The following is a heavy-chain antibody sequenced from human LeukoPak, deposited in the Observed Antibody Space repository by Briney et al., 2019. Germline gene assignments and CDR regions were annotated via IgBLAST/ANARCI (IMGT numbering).Heavy chain of an antibody. Sequence: SETLSLTCTVSGGSINSYYWSWIRQPPGKGLEWIGYGHYSGNTNYNPSLKSRVTISVDTSKNQFSLKLSSVTAADTAVYYCATRSYGGNSEYFDFWGQGALVTVSS. CDR1: GGSINSYY. V-gene: IGHV4-59*12. CDR3: ATRSYGGNSEYFDF. D-gene: IGHD4-23*01. J-gene: IGHJ4*02. CDR2: GHYSGNT.